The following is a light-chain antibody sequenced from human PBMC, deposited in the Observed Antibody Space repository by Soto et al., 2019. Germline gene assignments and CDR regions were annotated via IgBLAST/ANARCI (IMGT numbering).Light chain of an antibody. CDR2: SVS. V-gene: IGLV2-14*03. CDR1: SSDVGAYNS. CDR3: SSSTSSSTYL. Sequence: QSALTQPASVSGSPGQSITSSCTGTSSDVGAYNSVSWYQQHPDKAPKLIIYSVSYRSSGVSDRFSGSKSDNTASLTISGLHTEDEADYYCSSSTSSSTYLFGTGTKVTVL. J-gene: IGLJ1*01.